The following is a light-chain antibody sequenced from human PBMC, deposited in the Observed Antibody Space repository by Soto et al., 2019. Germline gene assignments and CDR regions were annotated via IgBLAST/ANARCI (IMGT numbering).Light chain of an antibody. Sequence: IVLTHAPCTRSLSPGEGATLSCRARQSVSTNFFAWYQQKPGQAPRLLIYGASTRATGIPDRFSGSGSGTDFTLTISRLEPEDFAVYYCQQYGRTSWTFGQGTKV. V-gene: IGKV3-20*01. CDR2: GAS. CDR1: QSVSTNF. CDR3: QQYGRTSWT. J-gene: IGKJ1*01.